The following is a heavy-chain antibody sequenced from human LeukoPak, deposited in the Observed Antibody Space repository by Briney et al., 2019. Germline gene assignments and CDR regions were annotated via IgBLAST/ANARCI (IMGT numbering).Heavy chain of an antibody. V-gene: IGHV3-21*01. CDR3: GRAFPPLRTSSAGDL. CDR1: GFTFSVYD. CDR2: ISYLSSHV. J-gene: IGHJ4*02. Sequence: GGSLRLSCSASGFTFSVYDMNWVRQAPGKGLEWVSSISYLSSHVYYGDSVKGRFSISRDNAKNSLYLQINSLGGEDTAIYYCGRAFPPLRTSSAGDLWGQGILVTVSS. D-gene: IGHD3-16*01.